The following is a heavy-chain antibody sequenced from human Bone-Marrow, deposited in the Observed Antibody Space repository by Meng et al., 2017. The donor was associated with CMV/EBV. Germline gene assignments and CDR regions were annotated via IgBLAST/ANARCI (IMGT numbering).Heavy chain of an antibody. V-gene: IGHV4-4*02. J-gene: IGHJ4*02. D-gene: IGHD1-14*01. CDR3: ARNHGKSDFDY. CDR1: GGSSGGSDW. CDR2: ISHSGST. Sequence: CGVFGGSSGGSDWWTRVRQPPGKGLEWIGEISHSGSTNYTPSLKSRVTISVDKSKSQFSLKVSSVTAADTAVYYCARNHGKSDFDYWGQGTLVTVSS.